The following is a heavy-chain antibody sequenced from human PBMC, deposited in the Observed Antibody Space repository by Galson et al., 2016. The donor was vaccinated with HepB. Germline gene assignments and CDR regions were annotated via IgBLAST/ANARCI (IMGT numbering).Heavy chain of an antibody. CDR2: IIPTSGTA. CDR1: GYSFSNYG. V-gene: IGHV1-69*13. Sequence: SVKVSCKASGYSFSNYGVSWVRQAPGQGLEWMGVIIPTSGTANNAQKFQGRVTITADESTNTAYMELSSLRSEDTAVYYCARPRGYTYIYPYYYYGLDVWGQGTTVTVSS. CDR3: ARPRGYTYIYPYYYYGLDV. D-gene: IGHD6-13*01. J-gene: IGHJ6*02.